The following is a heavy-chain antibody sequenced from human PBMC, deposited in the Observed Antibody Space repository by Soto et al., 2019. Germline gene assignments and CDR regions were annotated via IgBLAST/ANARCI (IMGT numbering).Heavy chain of an antibody. D-gene: IGHD5-12*01. Sequence: GGSLRLSCAASGFTFSTYAMIWVRQAPGKGLEWVSAISGSGDSTYYADSVKGRFTISRDNSKNTLYLQMSSLRAEDTAIYYCAKDSFINLRGYDSYWGQGTLVTVS. J-gene: IGHJ4*02. CDR2: ISGSGDST. V-gene: IGHV3-23*01. CDR1: GFTFSTYA. CDR3: AKDSFINLRGYDSY.